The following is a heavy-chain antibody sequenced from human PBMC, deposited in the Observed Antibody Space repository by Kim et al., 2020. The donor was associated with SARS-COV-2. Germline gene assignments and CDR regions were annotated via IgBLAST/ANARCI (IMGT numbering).Heavy chain of an antibody. CDR3: ASGIAVAKAYYYYYGMDV. V-gene: IGHV3-30*07. J-gene: IGHJ6*02. Sequence: KGRFTISRDNSKNTLYLQMNSLRAEDTAVYYCASGIAVAKAYYYYYGMDVWGQGTTVTVSS. D-gene: IGHD6-19*01.